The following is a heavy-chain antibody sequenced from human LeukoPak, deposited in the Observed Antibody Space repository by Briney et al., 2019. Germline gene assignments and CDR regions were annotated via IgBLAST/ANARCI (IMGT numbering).Heavy chain of an antibody. D-gene: IGHD3-9*01. V-gene: IGHV3-48*03. CDR1: GFTFSSYE. Sequence: PGGSLRLSCAASGFTFSSYEMNWVRQAPGKGLEWVSYISSSGSTIYYADSVKGRFTISRDNAKNSLYLQMNSLRAEETAAYYCARYSGYDILTGYPPPGYFDNWGQGTLVTVSS. CDR3: ARYSGYDILTGYPPPGYFDN. J-gene: IGHJ4*02. CDR2: ISSSGSTI.